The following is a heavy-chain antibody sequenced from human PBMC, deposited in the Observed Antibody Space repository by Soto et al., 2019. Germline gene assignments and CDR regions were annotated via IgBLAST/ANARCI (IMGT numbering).Heavy chain of an antibody. V-gene: IGHV1-18*01. CDR3: SRDPGFRSDY. D-gene: IGHD3-9*01. J-gene: IGHJ4*02. CDR2: ISAYKGNT. Sequence: QVQRVQSGAEGKKPGASVKVSGKASGYTFTSYGISWVRQAPGQGLEWRGLISAYKGNTNYAQKLQGRVTMTKETSTSTAYMELRSLRSDDPDVYYCSRDPGFRSDYWGQGTMVTVSS. CDR1: GYTFTSYG.